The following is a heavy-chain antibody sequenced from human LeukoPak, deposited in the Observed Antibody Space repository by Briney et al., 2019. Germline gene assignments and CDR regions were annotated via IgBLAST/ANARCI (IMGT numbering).Heavy chain of an antibody. CDR2: ISGSGGST. CDR3: GRSSWYTLVGNWFDP. D-gene: IGHD6-13*01. V-gene: IGHV3-23*01. CDR1: GFTFSSYA. J-gene: IGHJ5*02. Sequence: GGSLRLSCAASGFTFSSYAMSWVRQAPGKGLEWVSAISGSGGSTYYADSVKGRFTISRDNSKNTLYLQMNSLRAEDTAVYYCGRSSWYTLVGNWFDPWGQGTLVTVSS.